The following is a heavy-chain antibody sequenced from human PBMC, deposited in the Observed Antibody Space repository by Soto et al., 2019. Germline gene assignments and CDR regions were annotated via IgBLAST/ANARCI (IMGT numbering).Heavy chain of an antibody. Sequence: PGGSLRLSCAASGFTFSSYSMNWVRQAPGKGLEWVSYISSSSSTIYYADSVKGRFTISRDNAKNSLYLQMNSLRAEDTAVYYCARDLRLGELSPIDPRAPIDYWGQGTLVTVSS. V-gene: IGHV3-48*01. CDR2: ISSSSSTI. D-gene: IGHD3-16*02. CDR1: GFTFSSYS. J-gene: IGHJ4*02. CDR3: ARDLRLGELSPIDPRAPIDY.